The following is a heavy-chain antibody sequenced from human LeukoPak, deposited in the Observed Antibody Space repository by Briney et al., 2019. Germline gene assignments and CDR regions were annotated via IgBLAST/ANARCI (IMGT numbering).Heavy chain of an antibody. CDR2: INHSGST. CDR1: GGSFSGYY. CDR3: ARGRYRSSWDSRGWFDP. V-gene: IGHV4-34*01. D-gene: IGHD6-13*01. J-gene: IGHJ5*02. Sequence: SETLSLTCAVYGGSFSGYYWSWIRQPPGKGLEWIGEINHSGSTNYNPSLKSRVTISVDTSKNQFSLKLSSVTAADTAVYYWARGRYRSSWDSRGWFDPWGQGNLVTVSS.